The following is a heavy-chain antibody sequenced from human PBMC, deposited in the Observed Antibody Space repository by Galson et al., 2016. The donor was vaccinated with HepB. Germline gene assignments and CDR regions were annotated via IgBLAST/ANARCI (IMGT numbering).Heavy chain of an antibody. CDR3: AMDVQFRFDY. CDR1: GYRFPTYG. J-gene: IGHJ4*02. CDR2: ISSNSGNT. Sequence: SVKVSCKASGYRFPTYGISWVRQAPGQGLEWLGWISSNSGNTIYAHKFQDRVTMTRDTSESTVYMDLRSLRSDDTAEGYCAMDVQFRFDYWGQGTLVTVSS. V-gene: IGHV1-18*04. D-gene: IGHD4-11*01.